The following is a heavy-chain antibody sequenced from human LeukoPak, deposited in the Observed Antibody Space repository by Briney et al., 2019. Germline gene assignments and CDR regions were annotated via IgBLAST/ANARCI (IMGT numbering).Heavy chain of an antibody. CDR1: GYTFTSYY. Sequence: ASVKVSCKASGYTFTSYYMHWVRQAPGQGPEWMGIINPSGGSTSYAQKFQGRVTMTRDTSTSTVYMELSSLRSEDTAVYYCARKGTSRTIFGVVTPRTDYYGMDVWGQGTTVTVSS. CDR2: INPSGGST. J-gene: IGHJ6*02. V-gene: IGHV1-46*01. D-gene: IGHD3-3*01. CDR3: ARKGTSRTIFGVVTPRTDYYGMDV.